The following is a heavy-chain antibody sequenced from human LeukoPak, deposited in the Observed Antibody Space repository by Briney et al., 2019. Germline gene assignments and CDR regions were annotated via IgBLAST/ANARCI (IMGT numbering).Heavy chain of an antibody. D-gene: IGHD4-23*01. J-gene: IGHJ4*02. V-gene: IGHV1-2*02. Sequence: ASVKVSCKASGYTFTGYYMHWVRQAPGQGLEWMGWINPNSGGTNYAQKFQGRVTMTRDTSISTAYMELSRLRSDDTAVFYCAREKGFHRSLFFGGNDYWGQGTLVTVSS. CDR3: AREKGFHRSLFFGGNDY. CDR1: GYTFTGYY. CDR2: INPNSGGT.